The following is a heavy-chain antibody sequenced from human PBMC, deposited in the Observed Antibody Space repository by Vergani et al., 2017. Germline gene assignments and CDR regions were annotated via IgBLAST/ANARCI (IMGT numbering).Heavy chain of an antibody. CDR1: GFTFSSYG. V-gene: IGHV3-30*18. CDR2: ISYDGSNK. Sequence: QVQLVESGGGVVQPGRSLRLSCAASGFTFSSYGMHWVRQAPGKGLEWVAVISYDGSNKYYADSVKGRFTISRDNSKNTLYLQMNSLRAEDTAVYYCAKDPSSPTVTSDYYYYYGMDVWGRGTTVTVSS. D-gene: IGHD4-11*01. J-gene: IGHJ6*02. CDR3: AKDPSSPTVTSDYYYYYGMDV.